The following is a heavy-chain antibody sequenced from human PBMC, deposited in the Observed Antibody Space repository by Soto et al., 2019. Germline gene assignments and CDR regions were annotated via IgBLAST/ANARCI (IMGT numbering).Heavy chain of an antibody. J-gene: IGHJ6*02. CDR1: GYTFTSYD. CDR3: ARGHTVTTNYYYYYGMDV. Sequence: GASVKVSCKASGYTFTSYDINWVRQATGQGLEWMGWMNPNSGNTGYAQKFQGRVTMTRNTSISTAYMELSSLRSEDTAVYYCARGHTVTTNYYYYYGMDVWGQGTTVTVS. D-gene: IGHD4-17*01. V-gene: IGHV1-8*01. CDR2: MNPNSGNT.